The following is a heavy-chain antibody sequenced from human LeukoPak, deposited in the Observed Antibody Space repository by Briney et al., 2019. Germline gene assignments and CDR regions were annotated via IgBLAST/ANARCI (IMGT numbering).Heavy chain of an antibody. V-gene: IGHV3-30*18. CDR2: ISYDGSNK. Sequence: GGSLRLSCAASGFTFSTYGMHWVRQAPGKGLEWVAVISYDGSNKNYADSVKGRFTISRDNSKNTLYLQMSSLRAEDTAVYYCANQILGVVYWGQGTLVTVSS. D-gene: IGHD3-3*01. CDR3: ANQILGVVY. J-gene: IGHJ4*02. CDR1: GFTFSTYG.